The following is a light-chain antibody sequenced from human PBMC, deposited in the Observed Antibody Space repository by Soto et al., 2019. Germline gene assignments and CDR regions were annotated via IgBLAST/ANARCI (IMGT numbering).Light chain of an antibody. V-gene: IGKV3-20*01. CDR3: QQSHSSPPWT. CDR2: GAS. Sequence: EIVLTQSPGTLSLSPGVRATLSCRASQSVSSSYLAWYQLKPGQAPRLLIYGASSRATGIPDRFSGSGSGTDFTLTINRLEPEDFAVYYCQQSHSSPPWTFGQGTKVEIK. J-gene: IGKJ1*01. CDR1: QSVSSSY.